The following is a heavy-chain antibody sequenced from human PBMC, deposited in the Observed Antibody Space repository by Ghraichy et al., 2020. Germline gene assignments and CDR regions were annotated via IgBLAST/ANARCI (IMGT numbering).Heavy chain of an antibody. V-gene: IGHV4-39*07. D-gene: IGHD3-3*01. J-gene: IGHJ4*02. CDR2: IYYSGST. CDR3: ARQGEWLGEMETDY. CDR1: GGSISSSSYY. Sequence: SETLSLTCTVSGGSISSSSYYWGWIRQPPGKGLEWIGSIYYSGSTYYNPSLKSRVTISVDTSKNQFSLKLSSVTAADTAVYYCARQGEWLGEMETDYWGQGTLVTVSS.